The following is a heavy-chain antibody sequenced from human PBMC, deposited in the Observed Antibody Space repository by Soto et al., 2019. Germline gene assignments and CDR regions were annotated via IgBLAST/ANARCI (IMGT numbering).Heavy chain of an antibody. D-gene: IGHD6-19*01. Sequence: VSVTVSCKSSVYTLKANYIRCVREAPGKGPEWMGWINPNSGGTNYAQKFQGRVTMTRDTSISTAYMELSRLRSDDAAVYYYARDPSSGWHGAFDPGCQ. CDR1: VYTLKANY. CDR3: ARDPSSGWHGAFDP. J-gene: IGHJ5*02. V-gene: IGHV1-2*02. CDR2: INPNSGGT.